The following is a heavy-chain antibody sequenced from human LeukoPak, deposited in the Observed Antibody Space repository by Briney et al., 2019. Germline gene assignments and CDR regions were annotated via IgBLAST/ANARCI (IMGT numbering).Heavy chain of an antibody. V-gene: IGHV1-18*01. CDR2: ISAYNGNT. J-gene: IGHJ3*02. Sequence: ASVKVSCKASGYTFTSYGISWVRQAPGQGLEWMGWISAYNGNTNYAQKLQGRVTMTTDTSTSTAYMELRSLRSDDTAVYYCARDCSSTSCHDAFDIWGQGTMVTVSS. CDR1: GYTFTSYG. D-gene: IGHD2-2*01. CDR3: ARDCSSTSCHDAFDI.